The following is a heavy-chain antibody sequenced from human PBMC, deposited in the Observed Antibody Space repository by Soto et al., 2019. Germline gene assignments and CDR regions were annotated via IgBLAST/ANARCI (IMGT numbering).Heavy chain of an antibody. D-gene: IGHD2-21*02. CDR2: IIPLFGTA. CDR1: GGIYSSNT. J-gene: IGHJ4*02. CDR3: ASKATCGGDCYAFDS. Sequence: QVQLVQSGAEVKKPGSSVKISCKASGGIYSSNTINWLRQAAGQGPEWMGGIIPLFGTANYAEKFKDRVTITADNSTKTEYMELRSLRYEDTAVYYCASKATCGGDCYAFDSWGQGTLVTV. V-gene: IGHV1-69*06.